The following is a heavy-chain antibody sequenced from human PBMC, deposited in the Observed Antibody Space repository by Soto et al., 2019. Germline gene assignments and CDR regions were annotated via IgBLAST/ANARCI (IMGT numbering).Heavy chain of an antibody. CDR3: ARHDAVHYYDISGYSSWFPP. J-gene: IGHJ5*02. CDR1: GGSISSSSYY. CDR2: IYYSGST. Sequence: SEILSLTCSVSGGSISSSSYYWGCIRQPPGKGLEWIGSIYYSGSTYYNPSLKSRVTISVDTSKNQFSLKLSSVTAADTAVYYWARHDAVHYYDISGYSSWFPPWGQGTLDTVSA. D-gene: IGHD3-22*01. V-gene: IGHV4-39*01.